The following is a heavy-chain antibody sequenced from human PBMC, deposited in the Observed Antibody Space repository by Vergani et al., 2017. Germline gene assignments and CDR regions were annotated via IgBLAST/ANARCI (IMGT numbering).Heavy chain of an antibody. CDR2: IYPGDSDT. CDR3: ARITISDYFDY. D-gene: IGHD3-3*01. Sequence: PGKGLEWMGIIYPGDSDTRYSPSFQGQVTISADKSISTAYLQWSSLKASDTALYYCARITISDYFDYWGQGTLVTVSS. J-gene: IGHJ4*02. V-gene: IGHV5-51*01.